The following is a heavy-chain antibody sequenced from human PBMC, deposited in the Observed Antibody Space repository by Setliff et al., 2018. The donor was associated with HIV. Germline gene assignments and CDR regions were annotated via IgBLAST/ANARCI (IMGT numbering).Heavy chain of an antibody. CDR2: INTNSWIP. Sequence: ASVKVSCKASGYSFSRFSINWVRQAPGQGLEWMGWINTNSWIPTYAQGFTGRFVFSSDTTVRTAYLEISDLRADDTGVYYCARDSSEYFDFSSGDFHYMDVWGKGTTVTAP. V-gene: IGHV7-4-1*02. J-gene: IGHJ6*03. CDR1: GYSFSRFS. D-gene: IGHD3-3*01. CDR3: ARDSSEYFDFSSGDFHYMDV.